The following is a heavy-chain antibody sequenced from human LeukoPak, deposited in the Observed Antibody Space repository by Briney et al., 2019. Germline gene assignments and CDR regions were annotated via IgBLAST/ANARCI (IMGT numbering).Heavy chain of an antibody. D-gene: IGHD2-2*01. J-gene: IGHJ4*02. Sequence: ASVKVSCKASGYTFTSYYMHWVRQAPGQGLEWMGIINPSGGSTSYAQKFQGRVTITRNTSISTAYMELSSLRSEDTAVYYCARGCSSTSCWGNFDYWGQGTLVTVSS. CDR3: ARGCSSTSCWGNFDY. CDR1: GYTFTSYY. CDR2: INPSGGST. V-gene: IGHV1-46*03.